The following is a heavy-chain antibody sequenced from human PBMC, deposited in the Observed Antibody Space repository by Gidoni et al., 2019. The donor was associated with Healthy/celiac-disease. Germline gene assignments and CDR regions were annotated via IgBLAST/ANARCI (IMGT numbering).Heavy chain of an antibody. D-gene: IGHD3-3*01. J-gene: IGHJ3*02. V-gene: IGHV3-74*01. CDR3: AREIRFTYAFDI. Sequence: EVQLVESGGGLVQPGGSLRLSCAASGFTFSSYWMHWVRQAPGKGLVWVSRINSDGSSTSYADSVKGRFTISRDNAKNTLYLQMNSLRAEDTAVYYCAREIRFTYAFDIWGQGTMVTVSS. CDR2: INSDGSST. CDR1: GFTFSSYW.